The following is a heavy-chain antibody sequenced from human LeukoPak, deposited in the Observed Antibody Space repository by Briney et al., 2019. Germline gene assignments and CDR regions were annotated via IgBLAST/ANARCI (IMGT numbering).Heavy chain of an antibody. CDR3: AKKGIAVAGHFDY. V-gene: IGHV3-30*02. CDR2: VQNDGSKK. CDR1: GFTFSSYG. J-gene: IGHJ4*02. D-gene: IGHD6-19*01. Sequence: GGSLRLSCAASGFTFSSYGMNWVRQAPGKGLEWVAFVQNDGSKKFYADSVKGRFTISRDNSKNTLYLQVNSLRAEDTAVYYCAKKGIAVAGHFDYWGQGTLVTVSS.